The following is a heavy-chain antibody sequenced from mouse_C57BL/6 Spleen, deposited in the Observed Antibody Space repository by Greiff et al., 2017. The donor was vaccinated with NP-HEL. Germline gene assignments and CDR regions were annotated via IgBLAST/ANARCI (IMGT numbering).Heavy chain of an antibody. Sequence: VQLQQPGAELVKPGASVKLSCKASGYTFTSYWMQWVKQRPGQGLEWIGEIDHSDSYTNYNQKLKGKATLTVDTSSSTAYMQLSSLTSEDSAVYYCARLFYYGSDFDYWGQGTTLTVSS. CDR2: IDHSDSYT. V-gene: IGHV1-50*01. CDR3: ARLFYYGSDFDY. J-gene: IGHJ2*01. D-gene: IGHD1-1*01. CDR1: GYTFTSYW.